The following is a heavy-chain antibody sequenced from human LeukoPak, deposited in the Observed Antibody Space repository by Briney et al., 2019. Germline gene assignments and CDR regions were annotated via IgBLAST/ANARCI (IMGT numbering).Heavy chain of an antibody. D-gene: IGHD2-2*01. CDR3: ARDDYGSISCYHNWFDP. CDR1: GFTFSSYW. V-gene: IGHV3-7*01. J-gene: IGHJ5*02. Sequence: SGGSLRLSCAASGFTFSSYWMSWVRQAPGKGLEWVANIKQDGSEKYYVDSVKGRFTISRDNAKNSLYLQMNSLRAEDTAVYYCARDDYGSISCYHNWFDPWGQGTLVTVSS. CDR2: IKQDGSEK.